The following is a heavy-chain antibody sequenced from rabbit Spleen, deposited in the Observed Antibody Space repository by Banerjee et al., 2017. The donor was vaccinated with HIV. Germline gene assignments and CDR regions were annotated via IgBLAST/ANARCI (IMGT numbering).Heavy chain of an antibody. V-gene: IGHV1S40*01. CDR3: ARPKYNSDGYYV. Sequence: QSLEESGGDLVKPEGSLTLTCTASGFSFSGNYYMCWVRQAPGKGLEWIACIYIRDLRTYYANWAKGRFTISKTSSTTVTLQMTSLTAADTATYFCARPKYNSDGYYVWGPGTLVTVS. CDR1: GFSFSGNYY. J-gene: IGHJ4*01. D-gene: IGHD6-1*01. CDR2: IYIRDLRT.